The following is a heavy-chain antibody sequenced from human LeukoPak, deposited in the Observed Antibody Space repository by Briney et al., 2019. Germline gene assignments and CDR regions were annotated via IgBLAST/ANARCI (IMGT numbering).Heavy chain of an antibody. D-gene: IGHD5-18*01. CDR1: GFTFSSYA. J-gene: IGHJ3*02. CDR3: AKGRKLWPDDAFDI. V-gene: IGHV3-23*01. CDR2: ISNSGGGT. Sequence: SGGSLRLSCTASGFTFSSYAMSWVRQAPGKGLDWVSGISNSGGGTYYADSVKGRFTFSRDNSKNTLYLQMNSLRAEDTAVYYCAKGRKLWPDDAFDIWGQGTMVTVSS.